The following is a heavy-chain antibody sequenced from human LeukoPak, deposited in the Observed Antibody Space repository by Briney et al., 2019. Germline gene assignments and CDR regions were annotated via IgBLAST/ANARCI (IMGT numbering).Heavy chain of an antibody. CDR1: GYTFTSYG. CDR2: ISAYNGNT. D-gene: IGHD6-6*01. V-gene: IGHV1-18*01. J-gene: IGHJ4*02. Sequence: ASVKVSCKASGYTFTSYGISWVRQAPGQGLEWMGWISAYNGNTNYAQKLQGRVTMTTDTSTSTAYIELRSLRSDDTAVYYCARIAARPHRTFDYWGQGTLVTVSS. CDR3: ARIAARPHRTFDY.